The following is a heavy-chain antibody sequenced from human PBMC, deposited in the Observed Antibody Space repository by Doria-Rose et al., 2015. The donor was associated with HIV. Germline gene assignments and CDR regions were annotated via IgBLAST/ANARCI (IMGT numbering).Heavy chain of an antibody. CDR2: IYSSGST. CDR1: GGPISSYY. J-gene: IGHJ6*03. V-gene: IGHV4-4*09. Sequence: VQLQESGPGLVKPAETLSLTCTVSGGPISSYYWNRIRQPPGKGLEWIGYIYSSGSTHDNSSLKIRVTISIDTSKNQSSRKRSSWTAADTAVYYCARFRPSRGIYYSLDVWGKGTTVTVSS. D-gene: IGHD3-10*01. CDR3: ARFRPSRGIYYSLDV.